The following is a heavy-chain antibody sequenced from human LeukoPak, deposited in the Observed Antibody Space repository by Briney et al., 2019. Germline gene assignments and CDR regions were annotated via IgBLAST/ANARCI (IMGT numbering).Heavy chain of an antibody. CDR1: GYTFTGYY. D-gene: IGHD1-26*01. J-gene: IGHJ4*02. V-gene: IGHV1-2*02. Sequence: ASVKVSCKASGYTFTGYYMHWVRQAPGQGLEWMGWINPNSGGTNYAQKFQGRVTMTRDTSISTAYMELSRPRSDDTAVYYCARIEWELPAYWGQGTLVTVSS. CDR2: INPNSGGT. CDR3: ARIEWELPAY.